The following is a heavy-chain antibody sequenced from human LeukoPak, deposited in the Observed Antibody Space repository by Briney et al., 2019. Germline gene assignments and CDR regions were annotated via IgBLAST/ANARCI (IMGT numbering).Heavy chain of an antibody. CDR3: ARFTMVRGVIFEVDY. Sequence: GESLKISCKASGYSFTSYWIGWVRQMPGKGLEWMGIIYPGDSDTRYSPSFQGQVTISADKSISTAYLQWSSLKASDTAMYYCARFTMVRGVIFEVDYWGQGTLVTVSS. CDR2: IYPGDSDT. J-gene: IGHJ4*02. CDR1: GYSFTSYW. D-gene: IGHD3-10*01. V-gene: IGHV5-51*01.